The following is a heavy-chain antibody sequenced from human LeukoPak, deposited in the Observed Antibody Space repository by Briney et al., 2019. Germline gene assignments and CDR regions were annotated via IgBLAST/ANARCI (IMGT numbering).Heavy chain of an antibody. CDR3: ARHSDYGSQIDY. CDR1: GGSISSGSYY. D-gene: IGHD4-17*01. V-gene: IGHV4-39*01. J-gene: IGHJ4*02. CDR2: IYYRGNT. Sequence: PSETLCLTCTVSGGSISSGSYYWGWIRQPPGKGLEWIGSIYYRGNTYYNPSLNSRVTISVDTSRNQFSLRLSSVTAADTAVYYCARHSDYGSQIDYWGQATMV.